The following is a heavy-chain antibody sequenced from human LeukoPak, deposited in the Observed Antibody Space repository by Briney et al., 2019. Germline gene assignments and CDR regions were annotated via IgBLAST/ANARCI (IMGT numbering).Heavy chain of an antibody. CDR2: IYYSGST. CDR3: ARDSRCSGGSCNVGMDV. J-gene: IGHJ6*02. Sequence: SQTLSLTCTVSGGSISSGGYYWSWIRQHPGKGLEWIGYIYYSGSTYYNPSLKSRVTISVDTSKNQFSLKLSSVTAADTAVYYCARDSRCSGGSCNVGMDVWGQGTTVTVSS. D-gene: IGHD2-15*01. V-gene: IGHV4-31*03. CDR1: GGSISSGGYY.